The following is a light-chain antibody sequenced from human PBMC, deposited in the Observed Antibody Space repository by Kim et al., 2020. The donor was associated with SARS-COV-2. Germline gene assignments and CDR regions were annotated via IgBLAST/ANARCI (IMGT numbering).Light chain of an antibody. V-gene: IGKV3D-20*01. CDR2: DAS. CDR1: QSVNSNY. Sequence: EIVLTQSPDTLSLSPGEKATLSCGASQSVNSNYLAWYQQKPGLAPRLLIYDASSRATGIPDRFSGSGSGTDFTLTISRLEPEDFAVYYCQQYDSTPLTLGGGTKLEI. J-gene: IGKJ4*01. CDR3: QQYDSTPLT.